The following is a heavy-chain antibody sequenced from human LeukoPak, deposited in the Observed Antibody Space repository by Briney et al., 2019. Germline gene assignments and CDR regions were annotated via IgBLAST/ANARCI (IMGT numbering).Heavy chain of an antibody. CDR3: ARVGQWLDGGNWFDS. CDR1: GYTFTGHY. Sequence: ASVKVSCKASGYTFTGHYMHWVRQAPGQGLEWMGWINPNSGGTNYAQKFQGRVTMTRDTSISTAYMELSRLRSDDTAVYYCARVGQWLDGGNWFDSWGQGTLVTVSS. CDR2: INPNSGGT. D-gene: IGHD6-19*01. V-gene: IGHV1-2*02. J-gene: IGHJ5*01.